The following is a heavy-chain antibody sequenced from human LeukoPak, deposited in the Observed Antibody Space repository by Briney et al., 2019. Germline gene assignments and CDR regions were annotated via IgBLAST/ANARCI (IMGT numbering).Heavy chain of an antibody. Sequence: SETLSLTCAVYGGSFSGYYWSWIRQPPGKGLEWIGEINHSGSTNYNPSLKSRVTISVDTSKNQFSLKLSSVTAADTAVYYCARPRKRRVVVVPAAILNAFDIWGQGTMVTVSS. J-gene: IGHJ3*02. CDR1: GGSFSGYY. V-gene: IGHV4-34*01. CDR2: INHSGST. D-gene: IGHD2-2*02. CDR3: ARPRKRRVVVVPAAILNAFDI.